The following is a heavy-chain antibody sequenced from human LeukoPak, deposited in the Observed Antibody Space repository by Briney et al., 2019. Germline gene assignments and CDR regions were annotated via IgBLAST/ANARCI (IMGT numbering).Heavy chain of an antibody. V-gene: IGHV4-30-4*01. Sequence: SETLSLTCTVSGGSISSGGYFWSWIRHPPGQALEWIGYIYYDERSYYNPSLEGRVTISVDGSKNQFSLKMNSVTAADTAVYYCAREQVATLGYWGQGTLVTVSS. CDR2: IYYDERS. CDR1: GGSISSGGYF. CDR3: AREQVATLGY. J-gene: IGHJ4*02.